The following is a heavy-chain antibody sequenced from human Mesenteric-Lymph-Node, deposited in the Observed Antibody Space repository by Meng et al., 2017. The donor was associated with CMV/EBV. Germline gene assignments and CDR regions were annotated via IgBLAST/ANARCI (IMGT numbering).Heavy chain of an antibody. J-gene: IGHJ4*02. Sequence: ASVKVSCKASGYTFTGYYMHWVRQAPGQGLEWMGWINPNSGGTNYAQKFQGRVTMTRDTSISTAYMELSSLRSDDTAVYYCASMVGRYGSSTSCSPWDYWGQGTLVTVSS. CDR2: INPNSGGT. D-gene: IGHD2-2*01. CDR1: GYTFTGYY. V-gene: IGHV1-2*02. CDR3: ASMVGRYGSSTSCSPWDY.